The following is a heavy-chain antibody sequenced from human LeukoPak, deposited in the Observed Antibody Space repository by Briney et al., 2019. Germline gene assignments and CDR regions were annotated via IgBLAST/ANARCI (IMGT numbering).Heavy chain of an antibody. CDR2: IKPDGSRK. J-gene: IGHJ4*02. Sequence: GGSLRLSCAAPGFMFSNYWMSWVRQAPGKGLEWVANIKPDGSRKYYVDSVKGRFTISRDNAKNSLSLQMNSLRAEDTAVYYCGPKSYWGQGTLVTVSS. CDR3: GPKSY. V-gene: IGHV3-7*01. CDR1: GFMFSNYW.